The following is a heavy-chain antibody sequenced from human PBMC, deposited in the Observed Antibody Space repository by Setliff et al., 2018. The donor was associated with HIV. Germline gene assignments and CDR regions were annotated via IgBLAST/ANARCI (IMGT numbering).Heavy chain of an antibody. CDR3: ARGFGSLDP. V-gene: IGHV4-61*02. Sequence: SETLSLTCSVSGASITSGIYYWAWIRQPAGKGLEFIGRVYFSGSTKYNPSLKSRVTISLDTSKNRFSLNLRSVTAADTAVYYCARGFGSLDPWGKGTLVTVSS. J-gene: IGHJ5*02. CDR1: GASITSGIYY. CDR2: VYFSGST. D-gene: IGHD1-26*01.